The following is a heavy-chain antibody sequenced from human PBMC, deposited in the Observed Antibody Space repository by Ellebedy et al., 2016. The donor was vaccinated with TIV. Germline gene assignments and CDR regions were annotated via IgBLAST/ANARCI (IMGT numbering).Heavy chain of an antibody. Sequence: PGGSLRLSCAASGFTFSSYEMNWVRQAPGKGLEWVSYISSSGSTIYYADYVKGRFTISRDNAKNSLYLQMNSLRAEDTAVYYCARDIHYYDSSGYYFWFDPWGQGTLVTVSS. CDR3: ARDIHYYDSSGYYFWFDP. D-gene: IGHD3-22*01. J-gene: IGHJ5*02. V-gene: IGHV3-48*03. CDR1: GFTFSSYE. CDR2: ISSSGSTI.